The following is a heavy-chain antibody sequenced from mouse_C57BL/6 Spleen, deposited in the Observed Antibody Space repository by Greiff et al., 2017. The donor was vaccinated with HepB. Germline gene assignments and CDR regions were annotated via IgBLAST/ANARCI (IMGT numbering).Heavy chain of an antibody. CDR2: IDPANGNT. J-gene: IGHJ4*01. Sequence: VQLQQSVAELVRPGASVRLSCTASGFNIKNSYMHWVKQRPEQGLEWIGRIDPANGNTKYAPKFQGKATLTADTSTNAAYLQLSILTSEDAANYCCARRQLKPLMDYWGQGTSVTVSS. CDR1: GFNIKNSY. V-gene: IGHV14-3*01. D-gene: IGHD3-2*02. CDR3: ARRQLKPLMDY.